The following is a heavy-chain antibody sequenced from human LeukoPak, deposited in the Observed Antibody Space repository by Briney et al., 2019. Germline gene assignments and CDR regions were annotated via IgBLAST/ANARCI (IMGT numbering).Heavy chain of an antibody. CDR1: GGSISSDG. J-gene: IGHJ4*02. V-gene: IGHV4-59*08. CDR2: IYYSGST. CDR3: ARQAVAGFSTLDY. D-gene: IGHD6-19*01. Sequence: SETLSLTCTVSGGSISSDGWSWIRQPAAKGLGRVGLIYYSGSTYYNPSLKSRVTISVDTSKNQFSLKLSSVTAADTAVYYCARQAVAGFSTLDYWGQGTLVTVSS.